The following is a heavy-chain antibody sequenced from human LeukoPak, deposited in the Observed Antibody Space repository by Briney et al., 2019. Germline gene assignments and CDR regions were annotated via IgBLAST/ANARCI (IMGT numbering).Heavy chain of an antibody. D-gene: IGHD6-13*01. CDR3: ARLGYSSSWYYFDY. J-gene: IGHJ4*02. CDR1: GFTFSSYW. Sequence: GGSLRLSCAASGFTFSSYWMHWVRQAPGKGLVWVSRINSDGYSPSYADSVKGRFTISRDNTKNTLYLEMNSLRVEDTAVYYCARLGYSSSWYYFDYWGQGTLVTVSS. V-gene: IGHV3-74*01. CDR2: INSDGYSP.